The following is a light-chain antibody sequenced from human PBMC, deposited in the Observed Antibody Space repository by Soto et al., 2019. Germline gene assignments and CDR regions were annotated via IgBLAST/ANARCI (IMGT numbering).Light chain of an antibody. CDR1: QTVSNKY. CDR2: GAS. V-gene: IGKV3-20*01. J-gene: IGKJ1*01. Sequence: EVVFTQSLDTLSLSPGERATLSCRTSQTVSNKYLTWYQQKPGQPPRLLTYGASSRATGVPDRFSGSGSGTDFTLTISRLEPEDFGMYYCQHYGASRWTFGQGTKV. CDR3: QHYGASRWT.